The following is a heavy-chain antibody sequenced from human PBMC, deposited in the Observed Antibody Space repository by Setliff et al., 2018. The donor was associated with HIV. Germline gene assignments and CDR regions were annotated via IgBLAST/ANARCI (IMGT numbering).Heavy chain of an antibody. Sequence: GGSLRLSCAAAGFTFSNYAMGWVRQAPGKGLAWVSGISGSGISTYNAASVKGRFTISRDNSNNTLYLQMNSLRAEDTAVYYCAKSGYCGSSTCRNYFYYMDVWGKGTTVTVSS. D-gene: IGHD2-2*01. CDR3: AKSGYCGSSTCRNYFYYMDV. J-gene: IGHJ6*03. CDR1: GFTFSNYA. CDR2: ISGSGIST. V-gene: IGHV3-23*01.